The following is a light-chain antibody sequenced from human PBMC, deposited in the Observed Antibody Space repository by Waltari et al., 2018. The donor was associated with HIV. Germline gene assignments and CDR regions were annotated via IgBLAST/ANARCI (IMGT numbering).Light chain of an antibody. CDR2: SAS. J-gene: IGKJ4*01. Sequence: DIQMTQSPASMSASVGDRVSITDRASQGIGSWLAWYQQTLGNAPKLLIHSASTLQSGGPSRFIGSGSGTDFTLTISSLQPEDFATYCCPQTYSLPLTFGGGTKVEI. CDR1: QGIGSW. CDR3: PQTYSLPLT. V-gene: IGKV1-12*01.